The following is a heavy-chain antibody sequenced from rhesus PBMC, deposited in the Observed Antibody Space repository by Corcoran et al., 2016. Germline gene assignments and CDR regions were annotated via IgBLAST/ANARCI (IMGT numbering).Heavy chain of an antibody. CDR3: ARGDYSNYFDY. CDR2: ISYTGGST. Sequence: EVQLVESGGGLAKPGGSLRLSCAASGFSFSDYYMYWVRQAPWKGLEWVSGISYTGGSTYYADSVKGRFTISRENAKTTLYLQMDSLRAEDTAVYYCARGDYSNYFDYWGQGVLVTVSS. V-gene: IGHV3S18*01. D-gene: IGHD4-29*01. CDR1: GFSFSDYY. J-gene: IGHJ4*01.